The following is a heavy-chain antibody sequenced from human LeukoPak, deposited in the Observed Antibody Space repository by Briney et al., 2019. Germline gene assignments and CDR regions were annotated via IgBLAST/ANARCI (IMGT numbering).Heavy chain of an antibody. V-gene: IGHV3-30*03. CDR3: VFEGRADAFDI. J-gene: IGHJ3*02. CDR2: ISYDGSNK. CDR1: GFIFSSYG. D-gene: IGHD3-10*01. Sequence: PGGSLRLSCASCGFIFSSYGMHWVRQAPGKGLEWVAVISYDGSNKYYADSVKGRFTISRDNSKNTLYLQMNSLRAEDTAVYYCVFEGRADAFDIWGQGTMVTVSS.